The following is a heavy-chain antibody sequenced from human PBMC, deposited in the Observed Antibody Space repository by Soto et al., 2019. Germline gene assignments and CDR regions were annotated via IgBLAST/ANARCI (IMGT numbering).Heavy chain of an antibody. V-gene: IGHV4-34*01. CDR2: INHSGST. J-gene: IGHJ4*02. D-gene: IGHD5-12*01. Sequence: SETLSLTCAVYGGSFSGYYWSWIRQPPGKGLEWIGEINHSGSTNYNPSLKSRVTISVDTSKNQFSLKLSSVTAADTAVYYCARANEMATMAFDYWGQGTLVTVSS. CDR3: ARANEMATMAFDY. CDR1: GGSFSGYY.